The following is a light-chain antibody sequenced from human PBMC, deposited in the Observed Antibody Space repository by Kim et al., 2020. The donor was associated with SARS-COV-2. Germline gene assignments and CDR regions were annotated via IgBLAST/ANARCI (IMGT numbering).Light chain of an antibody. CDR1: QSISSNY. J-gene: IGKJ2*03. Sequence: SPGERATRACRASQSISSNYLAWYQQRPGQAPRLLSYGAFDRATGVPDRFSGSGSGTDFTLTISRLEPEDFVMYYCQNYGSSTPYSFGQGTKLEI. CDR3: QNYGSSTPYS. V-gene: IGKV3-20*01. CDR2: GAF.